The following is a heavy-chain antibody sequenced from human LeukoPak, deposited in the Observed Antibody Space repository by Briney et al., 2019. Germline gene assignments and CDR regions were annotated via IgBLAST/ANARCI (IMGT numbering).Heavy chain of an antibody. CDR1: GGSISSSSYY. V-gene: IGHV4-39*01. CDR3: ARHKNYYDSSGYYFSAFDI. CDR2: INHSGST. D-gene: IGHD3-22*01. Sequence: TASETLSLTCTVSGGSISSSSYYWGWIRQPPGKGLEWIGEINHSGSTNYNPSLKSRVTISVDTSKNQFSLKLSSVTAADTAVYYCARHKNYYDSSGYYFSAFDIWGQGTMVTVSS. J-gene: IGHJ3*02.